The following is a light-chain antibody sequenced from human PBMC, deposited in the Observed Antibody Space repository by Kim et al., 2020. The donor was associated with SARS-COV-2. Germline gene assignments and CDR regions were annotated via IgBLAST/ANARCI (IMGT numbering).Light chain of an antibody. CDR3: QVWDSSSDHRV. CDR1: NIGSKS. V-gene: IGLV3-21*04. CDR2: YDS. Sequence: APGKTARITCGGNNIGSKSVHWYQQKPGQAPVLVIYYDSDRPSGIPERFSGSNSGNTATLTISRVEAGDEADYYCQVWDSSSDHRVFGGGTNLTVL. J-gene: IGLJ3*02.